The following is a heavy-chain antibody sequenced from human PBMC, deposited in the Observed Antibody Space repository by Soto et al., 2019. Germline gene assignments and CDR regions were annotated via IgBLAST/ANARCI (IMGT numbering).Heavy chain of an antibody. CDR2: IPSRGRP. J-gene: IGHJ5*02. CDR1: GASVAGCSYY. CDR3: ARDTYSGYDFGL. V-gene: IGHV4-30-4*01. Sequence: SETLSLTCSVSGASVAGCSYYWSWVRQPPGKGLEWIGYIPSRGRPFYNPSLTSRGTISADTSKNQLSLQLTSVTAADTAVYYCARDTYSGYDFGLWGQGTLVTVSS. D-gene: IGHD5-12*01.